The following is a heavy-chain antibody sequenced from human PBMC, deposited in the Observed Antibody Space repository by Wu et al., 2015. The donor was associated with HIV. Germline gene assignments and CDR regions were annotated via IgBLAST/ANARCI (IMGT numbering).Heavy chain of an antibody. CDR1: GTSFSSYT. Sequence: QVQLVQSGAEVKRPGSSVKVSCVTSGTSFSSYTISWVRQAPGQGLEWLGRIIPTFASTNFAQKFQGRITITADESSNTVFLELGSLTSEDTAIYYCAKTNIFGVVTETYFDLWGRGTLVTVSS. CDR3: AKTNIFGVVTETYFDL. D-gene: IGHD3-3*02. CDR2: IIPTFAST. J-gene: IGHJ2*01. V-gene: IGHV1-69*13.